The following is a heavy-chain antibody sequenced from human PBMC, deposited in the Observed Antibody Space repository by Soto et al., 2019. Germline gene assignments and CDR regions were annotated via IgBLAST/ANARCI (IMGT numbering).Heavy chain of an antibody. V-gene: IGHV1-8*01. J-gene: IGHJ6*01. CDR3: ARQKTSCGMDV. CDR2: MNPNSGNT. Sequence: QVQLVQSGAEVKKPGASVKVSCKASGYTFTSYDINWVRQATGQGLEWMGWMNPNSGNTGYAQKCQGRVTMTRNTSISTAYLEPSSLRSEDTAVYYCARQKTSCGMDVWGQATAVPASP. CDR1: GYTFTSYD.